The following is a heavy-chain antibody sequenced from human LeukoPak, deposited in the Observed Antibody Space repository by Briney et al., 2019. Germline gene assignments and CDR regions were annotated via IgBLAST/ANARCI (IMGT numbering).Heavy chain of an antibody. CDR1: GYTFTTYF. V-gene: IGHV1-46*01. CDR2: FKPNTRTA. J-gene: IGHJ4*01. CDR3: VRGKDGGTYDY. Sequence: ASVKVSCKASGYTFTTYFLHWVRQAPGQGLEWMGIFKPNTRTAHQGLRFRDRVRMTGDMSTSTAFLELNSLRSDDTAVYYCVRGKDGGTYDYWGQGTLVTVST. D-gene: IGHD3-16*01.